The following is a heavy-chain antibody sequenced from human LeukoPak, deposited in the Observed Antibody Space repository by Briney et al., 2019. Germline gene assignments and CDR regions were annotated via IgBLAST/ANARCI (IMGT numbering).Heavy chain of an antibody. CDR1: GFTVSSNY. V-gene: IGHV3-66*01. CDR3: ARDYSSGCYYFDY. J-gene: IGHJ4*02. CDR2: IHSGGGT. Sequence: GGSLRLSCAASGFTVSSNYMSWVRQAPGKGLEWVSVIHSGGGTYYADSVKGRFTISRDNSKNTLYLQMNSLRAEDTAVYYCARDYSSGCYYFDYWGQGTLVTVSS. D-gene: IGHD3-22*01.